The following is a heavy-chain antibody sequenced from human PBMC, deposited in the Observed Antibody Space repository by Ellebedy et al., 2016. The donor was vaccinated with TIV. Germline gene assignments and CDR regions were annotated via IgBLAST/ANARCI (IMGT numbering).Heavy chain of an antibody. CDR2: SHFIGNT. J-gene: IGHJ5*02. V-gene: IGHV4-59*13. D-gene: IGHD5-18*01. CDR3: ARGSSTYSSFDT. CDR1: GGSLNLYY. Sequence: SETLSLXXTVSGGSLNLYYWSWIRQPPGKGLEWIGYSHFIGNTKYNPSLESRVTLSVDTSKKECSLHLSSVTAADTAVYYCARGSSTYSSFDTWGQGILVTVSS.